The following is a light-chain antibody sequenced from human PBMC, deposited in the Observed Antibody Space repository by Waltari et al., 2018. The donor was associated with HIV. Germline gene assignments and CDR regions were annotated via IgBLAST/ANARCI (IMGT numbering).Light chain of an antibody. CDR3: QQYDNLPLT. CDR2: DAS. J-gene: IGKJ4*01. CDR1: QDISHY. Sequence: DIQMTQSPPSLSASVGDRVTITCQASQDISHYLNWYQQKPGKAPKRLIYDASNLETGVPSRFSGSGSGTDFTFTISSLQSEDIATYYCQQYDNLPLTFGGGTKVESK. V-gene: IGKV1-33*01.